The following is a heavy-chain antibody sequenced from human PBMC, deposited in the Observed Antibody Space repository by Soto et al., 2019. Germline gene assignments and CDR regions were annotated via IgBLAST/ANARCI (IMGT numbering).Heavy chain of an antibody. CDR1: GFTVSSNY. CDR2: IYSGGST. CDR3: ARVSPQYYYDSSGYFDY. D-gene: IGHD3-22*01. V-gene: IGHV3-53*01. Sequence: GGSLRLSCAASGFTVSSNYMSWVRQAPGKGLEWVSVIYSGGSTYYADSVKGRFTISRDNSKNTLYLQMNSLRAEDTAVYYCARVSPQYYYDSSGYFDYWGQGTLVTVSS. J-gene: IGHJ4*02.